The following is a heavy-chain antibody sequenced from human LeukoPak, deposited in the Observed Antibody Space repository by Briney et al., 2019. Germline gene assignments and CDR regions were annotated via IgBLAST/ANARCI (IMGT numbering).Heavy chain of an antibody. CDR1: GGSTGSGSYY. CDR2: IYTSGST. D-gene: IGHD2-2*01. CDR3: ARGSDCTTTTCYDIRQNWFDP. Sequence: SQTLSLTCTVSGGSTGSGSYYWTWIRQPAGKGLEWIGRIYTSGSTNYNPSLKSRVNISIDTSKNQFSLNLISVTAADTAVYYCARGSDCTTTTCYDIRQNWFDPWGQGTLVTVSS. V-gene: IGHV4-61*02. J-gene: IGHJ5*02.